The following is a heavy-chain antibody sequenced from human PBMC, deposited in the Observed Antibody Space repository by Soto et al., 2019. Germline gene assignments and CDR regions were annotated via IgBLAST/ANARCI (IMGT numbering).Heavy chain of an antibody. D-gene: IGHD3-16*01. CDR2: ILPIFTTS. CDR1: GGSFSNHA. J-gene: IGHJ4*02. V-gene: IGHV1-69*01. CDR3: ARGSLGRPYYVDF. Sequence: QVQLVQSGADMKKPGSSVRVSCRTSGGSFSNHAINWVRLAPGQGLEWMGGILPIFTTSDYAQNFQGRLSFTSDETTSTVYMELSSLRSDDTAVYYCARGSLGRPYYVDFWGQGTLVTVSS.